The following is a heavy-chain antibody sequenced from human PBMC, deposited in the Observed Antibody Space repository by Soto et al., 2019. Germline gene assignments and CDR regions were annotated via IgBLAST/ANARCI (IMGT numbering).Heavy chain of an antibody. D-gene: IGHD1-26*01. Sequence: PGGSLRLSCAASGFTFSSYAMSWVRQVPGKGLEWVSAISGSGGSTYYADSVKGRFTISRDNSKNTLYLQMNSLRAEDTAVYYCAALVGATFPLDYWGQGTLVTVSA. J-gene: IGHJ4*02. V-gene: IGHV3-23*01. CDR2: ISGSGGST. CDR3: AALVGATFPLDY. CDR1: GFTFSSYA.